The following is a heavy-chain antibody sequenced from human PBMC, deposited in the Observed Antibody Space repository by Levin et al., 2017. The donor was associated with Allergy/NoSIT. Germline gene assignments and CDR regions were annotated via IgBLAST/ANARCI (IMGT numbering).Heavy chain of an antibody. CDR3: VSAGSGWPFDN. D-gene: IGHD6-19*01. Sequence: GGSLRLSCAASGFSFSGYNMNWVRQAPGKGLEWVASISSNSVYIFYADSLKGRFTISRDNAKNSLYLQMNSLRAEDTALYYCVSAGSGWPFDNWGQGTLVSVST. CDR2: ISSNSVYI. J-gene: IGHJ4*02. V-gene: IGHV3-21*06. CDR1: GFSFSGYN.